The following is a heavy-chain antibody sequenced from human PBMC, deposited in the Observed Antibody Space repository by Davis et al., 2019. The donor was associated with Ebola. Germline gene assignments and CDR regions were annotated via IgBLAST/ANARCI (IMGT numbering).Heavy chain of an antibody. CDR2: IIPIFGTA. V-gene: IGHV1-69*06. Sequence: SVKVSCKASGGTFSSYAISWVRQAPGQGLEWMGGIIPIFGTANYAQKFQGRVTITADKSTSTAYMELSSLRSEDTAVYYCASLGYCSGGSCYRGSTTGMDVWGQGTTVTVSS. D-gene: IGHD2-15*01. CDR3: ASLGYCSGGSCYRGSTTGMDV. CDR1: GGTFSSYA. J-gene: IGHJ6*02.